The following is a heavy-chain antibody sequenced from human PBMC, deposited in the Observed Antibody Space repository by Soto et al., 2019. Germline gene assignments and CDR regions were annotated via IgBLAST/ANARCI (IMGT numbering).Heavy chain of an antibody. CDR1: GFSFTGYY. D-gene: IGHD6-6*01. Sequence: VASVKVSCKASGFSFTGYYIHWLRQAPGQALEWMGWINAHSGGTEYEQKFQGRVTLTRDTSIATAYLTLTRLTSDDTALYYCAKDLTRQLAYWLDPWGQGTQVNVS. CDR2: INAHSGGT. CDR3: AKDLTRQLAYWLDP. J-gene: IGHJ5*02. V-gene: IGHV1-2*02.